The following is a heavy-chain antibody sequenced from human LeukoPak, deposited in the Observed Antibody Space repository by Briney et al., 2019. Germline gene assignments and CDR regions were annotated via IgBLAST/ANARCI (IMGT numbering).Heavy chain of an antibody. V-gene: IGHV3-11*04. CDR3: ASGYDGSGYYYSEFDY. CDR1: GFTFSDYY. CDR2: ISSSGSTI. D-gene: IGHD3-22*01. Sequence: GGSLRLSCAASGFTFSDYYMSWIRQAPGKGLEWVSYISSSGSTIYYADSVKGRFTISRDNAKNSLYLQMNSLRAEDTAVYYCASGYDGSGYYYSEFDYWGQGTLVTVSS. J-gene: IGHJ4*02.